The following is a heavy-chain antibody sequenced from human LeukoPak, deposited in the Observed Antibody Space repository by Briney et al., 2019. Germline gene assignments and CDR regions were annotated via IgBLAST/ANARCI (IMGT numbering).Heavy chain of an antibody. V-gene: IGHV3-23*01. D-gene: IGHD3-22*01. Sequence: GGSLRLSCAASGFTFTTYAMIWVRQAPGKGLEWVSGISGSGGSTYYADSVKGRFTISRDSAKKSLFLHMNSLRVEDTAVYYCARDANTDYDLYYYHMDVWGKGTTVTVSS. J-gene: IGHJ6*03. CDR3: ARDANTDYDLYYYHMDV. CDR1: GFTFTTYA. CDR2: ISGSGGST.